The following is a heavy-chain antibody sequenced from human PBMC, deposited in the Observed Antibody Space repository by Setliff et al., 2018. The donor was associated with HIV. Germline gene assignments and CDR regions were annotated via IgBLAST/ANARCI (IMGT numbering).Heavy chain of an antibody. CDR2: FDPEDGET. CDR3: AREGYNFMSGHFLSPFDY. V-gene: IGHV1-24*01. CDR1: GYSLTDLS. J-gene: IGHJ4*02. D-gene: IGHD3-3*01. Sequence: SVKVSCKVSGYSLTDLSIHWVRQAPGKGLEWMGGFDPEDGETVYAQKLQGRVTMTEDTSTDTAYMELSSLRSEDTAVYYCAREGYNFMSGHFLSPFDYWGQGTLVTVSS.